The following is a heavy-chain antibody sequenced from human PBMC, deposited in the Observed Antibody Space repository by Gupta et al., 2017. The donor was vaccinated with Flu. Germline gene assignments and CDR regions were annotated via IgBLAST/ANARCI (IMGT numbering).Heavy chain of an antibody. CDR3: AKDRQQLVVSQGNFDS. Sequence: VQLLKSGGGLVQPGGSLRLSCAASGFTFRSYGMTWVRQAPGKGLEWVSFISGTGGSTYYADSVKGRFTISRDNSKNTVYLQMNGLRGDDTAVYYCAKDRQQLVVSQGNFDSWGQGTLVTVSS. D-gene: IGHD6-13*01. CDR1: GFTFRSYG. J-gene: IGHJ4*02. CDR2: ISGTGGST. V-gene: IGHV3-23*01.